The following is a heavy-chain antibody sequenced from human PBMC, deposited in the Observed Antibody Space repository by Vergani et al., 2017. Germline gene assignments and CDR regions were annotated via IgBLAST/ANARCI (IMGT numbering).Heavy chain of an antibody. V-gene: IGHV3-NL1*01. CDR3: ATELGYCGGGSCDRLY. J-gene: IGHJ4*02. CDR1: GFTFSNFG. D-gene: IGHD2-15*01. Sequence: QVQLVGSGGGVIQPGRSLRLSCAASGFTFSNFGMHWVRQPPGKGLEWVSGIRISDDYTFYADSVKGRFTISRDDSKNTLSLQMTALRAEDTAVYYCATELGYCGGGSCDRLYWGQGTLVTVTP. CDR2: IRISDDYT.